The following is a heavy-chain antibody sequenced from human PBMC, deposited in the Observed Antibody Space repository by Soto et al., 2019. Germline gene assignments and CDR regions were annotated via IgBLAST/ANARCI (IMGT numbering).Heavy chain of an antibody. CDR2: IYYSGST. Sequence: SETLSLTCTVSGGSISTYYWSWIRQPPGKGLEWLGYIYYSGSTTYNPSLKSRLTISVDTSKNQFSLRLTSVTAADTAFYYCARHRNWVPFDYWGQGTLVTVSS. CDR3: ARHRNWVPFDY. V-gene: IGHV4-59*08. CDR1: GGSISTYY. D-gene: IGHD7-27*01. J-gene: IGHJ4*02.